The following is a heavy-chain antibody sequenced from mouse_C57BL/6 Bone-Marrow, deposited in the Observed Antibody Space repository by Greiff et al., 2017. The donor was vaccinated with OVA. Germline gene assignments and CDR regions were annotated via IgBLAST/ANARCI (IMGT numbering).Heavy chain of an antibody. CDR3: ARDGSNWAWFAY. D-gene: IGHD4-1*02. J-gene: IGHJ3*01. CDR1: GFTFSSYA. V-gene: IGHV5-4*01. CDR2: ISDGGSYT. Sequence: EVQGVESGGGLVKPGGSLKLSCAASGFTFSSYAMSWVRQTPEKRLEWVATISDGGSYTYYPDNVKGRFTISRDNAKNNLYLQMSHLKSEDTAMYYCARDGSNWAWFAYWGQGTLVTVFA.